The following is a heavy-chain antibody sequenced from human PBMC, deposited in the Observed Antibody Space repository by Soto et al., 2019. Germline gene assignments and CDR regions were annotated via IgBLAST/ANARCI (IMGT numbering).Heavy chain of an antibody. V-gene: IGHV3-30-3*01. CDR3: ARGQHSGYDWSPSFDP. J-gene: IGHJ5*02. D-gene: IGHD5-12*01. Sequence: GGSLRLSCAASGFTFSSYAMHWVRQAPGKGLEWVAVISYDGSNKYYADSVKGRFTISRDNSKNTLYLQMNSLRAEDTAVYYCARGQHSGYDWSPSFDPWGQGTLVTVSS. CDR1: GFTFSSYA. CDR2: ISYDGSNK.